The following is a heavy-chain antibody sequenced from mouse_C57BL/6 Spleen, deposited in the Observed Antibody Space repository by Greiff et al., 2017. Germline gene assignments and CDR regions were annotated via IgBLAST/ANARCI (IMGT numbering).Heavy chain of an antibody. D-gene: IGHD2-2*01. CDR3: ARAVTTRDYYAMDY. Sequence: VQLQQSGAELARPGASVKLSCKASGYTFTSYGISWVKQRTGQGLEWIGEIYPRSGNTYYNEKFKGKATLTADKSSSTAYMELRSLTSEDSAVYFCARAVTTRDYYAMDYWGQGTSVTVSS. CDR2: IYPRSGNT. CDR1: GYTFTSYG. J-gene: IGHJ4*01. V-gene: IGHV1-81*01.